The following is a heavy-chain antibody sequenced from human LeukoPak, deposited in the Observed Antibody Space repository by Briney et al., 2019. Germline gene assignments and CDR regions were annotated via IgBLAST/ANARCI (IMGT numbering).Heavy chain of an antibody. V-gene: IGHV4-34*01. J-gene: IGHJ3*02. CDR3: ARGQRKYDAFDI. D-gene: IGHD1-1*01. Sequence: PSETLSLTCAVYGGSFSGYYWSWIRQPPGKGLEWIGEINHSGSTNYNPSLKSRVTISVDTSKNQFSLKLSSVTAADTAVYYCARGQRKYDAFDIWGQGTMVTVSS. CDR2: INHSGST. CDR1: GGSFSGYY.